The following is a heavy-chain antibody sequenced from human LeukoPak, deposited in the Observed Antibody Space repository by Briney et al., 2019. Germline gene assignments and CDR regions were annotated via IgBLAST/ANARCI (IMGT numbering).Heavy chain of an antibody. CDR1: GYTFTSYA. Sequence: ASVKVSCKASGYTFTSYAMNWVRQAPGQGLEWMGWINTNTGNPTYAQGFTGRFVFSLDTSVSTAYLQISSLKAEDTAVCYCATLYYGSAFDYWGQGTLVTVSS. D-gene: IGHD3-10*01. CDR3: ATLYYGSAFDY. V-gene: IGHV7-4-1*02. J-gene: IGHJ4*02. CDR2: INTNTGNP.